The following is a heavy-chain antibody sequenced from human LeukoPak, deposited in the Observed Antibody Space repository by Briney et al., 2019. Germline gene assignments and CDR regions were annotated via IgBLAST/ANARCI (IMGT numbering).Heavy chain of an antibody. V-gene: IGHV1-2*02. J-gene: IGHJ4*02. CDR1: GYTFTGYY. CDR3: ASGFPTDASGHWPPRGSY. D-gene: IGHD3-16*01. Sequence: ASVKVSCKASGYTFTGYYMHWVRQAPGQGLEWMGWINPNSGGTNYAQKFQGRVTMTRDTSISTAYMELSSLRSDDTAVYYCASGFPTDASGHWPPRGSYWGQGTLVTVSS. CDR2: INPNSGGT.